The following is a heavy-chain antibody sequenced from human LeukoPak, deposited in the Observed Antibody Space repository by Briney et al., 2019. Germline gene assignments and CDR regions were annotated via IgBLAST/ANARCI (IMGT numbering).Heavy chain of an antibody. CDR1: GFTFSSYW. CDR2: INSDGSST. Sequence: GSLRLSCAASGFTFSSYWMHWVRQAPGKGLVWVSRINSDGSSTSYADSVKGRFTISRDNAKNTLYLQMNSLRAEDTAVYYCARSRMTTVNWFDPWGQGTLVTVSS. D-gene: IGHD4-17*01. J-gene: IGHJ5*02. CDR3: ARSRMTTVNWFDP. V-gene: IGHV3-74*01.